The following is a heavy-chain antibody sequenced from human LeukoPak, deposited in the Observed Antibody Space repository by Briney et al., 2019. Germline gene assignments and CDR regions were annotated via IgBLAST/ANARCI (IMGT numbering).Heavy chain of an antibody. CDR3: AKDTRAFGYYYYGMDV. Sequence: GGSLRLSCAASGFTFSSYAMSWVRQAPGKGLEWVSAISGSGGSTYYADSVKGRFTIPRDNSKNTLYLQMNSLRAEDTAVYYCAKDTRAFGYYYYGMDVWGQGTTVTVSS. CDR2: ISGSGGST. CDR1: GFTFSSYA. J-gene: IGHJ6*02. D-gene: IGHD3-16*01. V-gene: IGHV3-23*01.